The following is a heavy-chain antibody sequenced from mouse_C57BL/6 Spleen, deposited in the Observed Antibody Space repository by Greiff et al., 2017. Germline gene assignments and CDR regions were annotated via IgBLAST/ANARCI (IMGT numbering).Heavy chain of an antibody. CDR1: GFTFNTYA. D-gene: IGHD4-1*01. V-gene: IGHV10-3*01. CDR3: VRGELGRTYFDY. Sequence: GGGLVQPKGSLTLSCAASGFTFNTYAMHWVRQAPGKGLEWVARIRSKSSNYATYYADSVKDRVTISRDDSQSMLYLQMNNRKTEDTAMYYCVRGELGRTYFDYWGQGTTLTVSS. J-gene: IGHJ2*01. CDR2: IRSKSSNYAT.